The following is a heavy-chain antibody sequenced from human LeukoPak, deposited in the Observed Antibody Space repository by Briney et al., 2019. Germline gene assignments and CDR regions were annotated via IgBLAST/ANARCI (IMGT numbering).Heavy chain of an antibody. Sequence: SETLSLTCTVSGGSISSYYWSWIRQPPGKGLEWIGYIYYSGSTNYNPSLKSRVTISVDTSKNQFSLKLSSVTAADTAVYYCARHARSCSGGSCYSAIDYWGQGTLVTVSP. CDR2: IYYSGST. V-gene: IGHV4-59*08. CDR1: GGSISSYY. CDR3: ARHARSCSGGSCYSAIDY. J-gene: IGHJ4*02. D-gene: IGHD2-15*01.